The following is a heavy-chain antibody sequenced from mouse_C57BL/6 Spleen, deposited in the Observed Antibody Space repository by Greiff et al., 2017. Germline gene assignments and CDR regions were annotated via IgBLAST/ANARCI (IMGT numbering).Heavy chain of an antibody. CDR3: TRDSMGAMGY. CDR2: ISSGGDYI. V-gene: IGHV5-9-1*02. CDR1: GFTFSSYA. J-gene: IGHJ4*01. Sequence: EVKLVESGEGLVKPGGSLKLSCAASGFTFSSYAMSWVRQTPEKRLEWVAYISSGGDYIYYADTVKGRFTISRDNSRNTLYLHMCSLKSEDTAMYYCTRDSMGAMGYWGQGTSVTASS. D-gene: IGHD2-10*02.